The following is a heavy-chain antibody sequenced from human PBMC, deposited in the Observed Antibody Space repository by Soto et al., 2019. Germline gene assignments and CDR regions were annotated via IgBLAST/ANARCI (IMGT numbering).Heavy chain of an antibody. V-gene: IGHV3-11*01. Sequence: QVQLVESGGGLVKPGGSLRLSCTASGFDFGDYYMSWIRQAPGKGLEGVSYIDSDDGTTYYTDSVKGRFTISRDNAKNSLYLQMNSLRVEDTALYYCVRPYYSSSWFPFDRWGQGTLVTVSS. CDR1: GFDFGDYY. CDR2: IDSDDGTT. J-gene: IGHJ4*02. D-gene: IGHD6-13*01. CDR3: VRPYYSSSWFPFDR.